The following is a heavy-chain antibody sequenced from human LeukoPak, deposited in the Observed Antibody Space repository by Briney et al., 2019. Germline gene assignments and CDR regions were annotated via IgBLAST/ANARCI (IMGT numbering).Heavy chain of an antibody. CDR3: ARDPSNTGGYYAYFDF. J-gene: IGHJ4*02. V-gene: IGHV1-18*01. CDR2: ISTYNGDT. D-gene: IGHD5-12*01. Sequence: ASVKVSRKGSGYTYKYYAISWVRQAPGHGLEWMGGISTYNGDTHYAQKFQGRVTLTTDTSTTTAYMEMRSLGSDDTAVYYCARDPSNTGGYYAYFDFWGQGTLVTVSS. CDR1: GYTYKYYA.